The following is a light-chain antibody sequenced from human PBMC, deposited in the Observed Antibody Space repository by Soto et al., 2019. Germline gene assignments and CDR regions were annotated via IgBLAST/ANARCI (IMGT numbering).Light chain of an antibody. CDR2: KGT. CDR3: SSYSLSTAYL. Sequence: QSALAQPASVSGSPGQSITISCTGTSSDVGAYNSVSWYQQHPHRAPQVIIYKGTQRPSGVSNRFSGSTSGNAASLTISALQTDDEADYFCSSYSLSTAYLFGTGTKLTVL. V-gene: IGLV2-14*02. J-gene: IGLJ1*01. CDR1: SSDVGAYNS.